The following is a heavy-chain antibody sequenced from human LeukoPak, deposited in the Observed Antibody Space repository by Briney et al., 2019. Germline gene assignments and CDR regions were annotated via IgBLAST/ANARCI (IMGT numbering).Heavy chain of an antibody. Sequence: GGSLRLSCAASGFTFDDYTMHWVRQAPGKGLEWVAVIWYDGSNKYYADSVRGRFTISRDNSKNTLYLQMNSLRAEDTAVYYCARDTIPRGYSYGYFDYWGQGTLVTVSS. CDR1: GFTFDDYT. D-gene: IGHD5-18*01. CDR2: IWYDGSNK. V-gene: IGHV3-33*08. CDR3: ARDTIPRGYSYGYFDY. J-gene: IGHJ4*02.